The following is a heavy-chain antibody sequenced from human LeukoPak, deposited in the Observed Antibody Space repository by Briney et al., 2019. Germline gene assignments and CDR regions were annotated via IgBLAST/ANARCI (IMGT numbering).Heavy chain of an antibody. CDR2: IILIFGTA. CDR3: ARGDSSSPHFYYYMDV. CDR1: AGTFSSYA. D-gene: IGHD6-13*01. Sequence: SVTLCFKASAGTFSSYAISWVRQAPGPGLEWMGGIILIFGTANYAQKFQGRVTITADESTSTAYMELSSLRSEDTAVYYCARGDSSSPHFYYYMDVWGKGTTVTISS. J-gene: IGHJ6*03. V-gene: IGHV1-69*13.